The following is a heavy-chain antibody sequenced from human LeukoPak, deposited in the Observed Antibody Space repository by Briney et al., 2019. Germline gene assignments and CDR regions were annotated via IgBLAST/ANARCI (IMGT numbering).Heavy chain of an antibody. V-gene: IGHV4-34*01. D-gene: IGHD2-15*01. Sequence: SSETLSLTCAVYGGSFSGYYWSWIRQPPGKGLEWIGEINHSGSTNYNPSLKSRVTISVDTSKNQFSLKLSSVTAADTAVYYCASSEGVVVAAFKPYFDYWGQGTLVTVSS. CDR1: GGSFSGYY. CDR3: ASSEGVVVAAFKPYFDY. CDR2: INHSGST. J-gene: IGHJ4*02.